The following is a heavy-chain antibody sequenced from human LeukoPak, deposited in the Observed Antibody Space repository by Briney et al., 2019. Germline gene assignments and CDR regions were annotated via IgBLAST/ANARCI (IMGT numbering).Heavy chain of an antibody. D-gene: IGHD6-13*01. V-gene: IGHV3-66*01. CDR2: IYSGGST. CDR3: ARGQLVGVFDY. J-gene: IGHJ4*02. Sequence: GGSLRLSCAASGFTFSSYAMSWVRQAPGKGLEWVSVIYSGGSTYYADSVKGRFTISRDNSKNTLYLQMNSLRAEDTAVYYCARGQLVGVFDYWGQGTLVTVSS. CDR1: GFTFSSYA.